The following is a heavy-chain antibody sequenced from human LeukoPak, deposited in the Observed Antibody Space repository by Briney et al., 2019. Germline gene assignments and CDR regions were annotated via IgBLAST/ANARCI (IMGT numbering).Heavy chain of an antibody. D-gene: IGHD5-12*01. J-gene: IGHJ4*02. V-gene: IGHV3-30*01. CDR2: ISYDGSNK. CDR3: ARQYSGYDRTMNFDY. CDR1: GFTFSSYA. Sequence: GGSLRLSCAASGFTFSSYAMHWVRQAPGKGLEWVAVISYDGSNKYYADSVKGRFTISRDNSKNTLYLQVNSLRAEDTAVYYCARQYSGYDRTMNFDYWGQGTLVTVSS.